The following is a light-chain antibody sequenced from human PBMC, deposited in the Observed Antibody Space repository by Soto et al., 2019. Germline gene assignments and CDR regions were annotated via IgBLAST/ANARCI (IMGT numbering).Light chain of an antibody. J-gene: IGLJ7*01. CDR3: QSYDSSDKLI. Sequence: QSVLTQPPSVSGAPEQRVTISCTGSRSNIGAGYAVHWYQQLPGSAPRLLIYDNNKRPSGVPDRFSASKSTTSASLAITALQAEDEADYQCQSYDSSDKLIFGGGTQLTVL. CDR2: DNN. CDR1: RSNIGAGYA. V-gene: IGLV1-40*01.